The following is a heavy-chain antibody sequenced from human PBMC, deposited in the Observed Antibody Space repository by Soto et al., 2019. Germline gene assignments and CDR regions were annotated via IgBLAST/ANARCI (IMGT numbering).Heavy chain of an antibody. V-gene: IGHV3-48*02. CDR2: ISGSSRTI. J-gene: IGHJ4*02. Sequence: GGSLRLSCAASGFTFRNYSMNWVRQAPGKGLEWVSYISGSSRTIFYADSVMGRFTISRDNAENSVFLQMVSLRDEDTAVYYCARIFWWRRGHFDYWGQGTLVTVSS. CDR1: GFTFRNYS. CDR3: ARIFWWRRGHFDY. D-gene: IGHD2-21*01.